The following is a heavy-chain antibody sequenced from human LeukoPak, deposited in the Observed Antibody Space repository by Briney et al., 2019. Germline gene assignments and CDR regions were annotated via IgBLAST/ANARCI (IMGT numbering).Heavy chain of an antibody. CDR3: AKPEGDYSYYYYYMDV. CDR2: IWYDEITK. V-gene: IGHV3-30*02. CDR1: GFTFRRYG. J-gene: IGHJ6*03. Sequence: GGSLRLSCVASGFTFRRYGIHWVRQAPGKGLEWLAFIWYDEITKNYADSVKGRFTISRDNSKNTLYLQMNSLRAEDTAVYYCAKPEGDYSYYYYYMDVWGKGTTVTISS. D-gene: IGHD4-11*01.